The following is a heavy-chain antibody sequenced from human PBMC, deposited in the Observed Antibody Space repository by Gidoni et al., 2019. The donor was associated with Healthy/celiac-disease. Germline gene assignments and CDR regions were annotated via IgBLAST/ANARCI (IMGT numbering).Heavy chain of an antibody. J-gene: IGHJ3*02. CDR2: INHSGST. CDR3: ARDVFPTTAPGHDAFDI. CDR1: GGSFSGYY. V-gene: IGHV4-34*01. Sequence: QVQLQQWGAGLLKPSETLSLTCAVYGGSFSGYYWGWIRQPPGKGLEWIGEINHSGSTNYNPSLKSRVTISVDTSKNQFSLKLSSVTAADTAVYYCARDVFPTTAPGHDAFDIWGQGTMVTVSS. D-gene: IGHD1-26*01.